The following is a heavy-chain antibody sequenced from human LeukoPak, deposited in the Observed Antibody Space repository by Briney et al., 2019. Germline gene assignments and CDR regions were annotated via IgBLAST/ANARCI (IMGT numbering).Heavy chain of an antibody. D-gene: IGHD2-2*01. Sequence: GGSLRLSCAASGFTFSNFGMHWVRQAPGKGLEWVAVISYDGSNKYYADSVKGRFTISRDNSKNTLYLQMNSLRAEDTAVYYCAKVGGYCSSTSCPYFDYWGQGTLVTVSS. V-gene: IGHV3-30*18. CDR3: AKVGGYCSSTSCPYFDY. CDR2: ISYDGSNK. J-gene: IGHJ4*02. CDR1: GFTFSNFG.